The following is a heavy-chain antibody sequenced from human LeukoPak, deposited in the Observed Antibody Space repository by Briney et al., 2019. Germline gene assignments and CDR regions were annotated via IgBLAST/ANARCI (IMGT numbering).Heavy chain of an antibody. CDR3: AFQSAGVVY. Sequence: PGGSLRLSCAASGFTFSAYAMTWVRQAPGKGLEWVSYITRSGSSTYYADSVKGRFTMSRDSAKRSLDLQMNSLRNEDTAVYYCAFQSAGVVYWGQGTLVTVSS. J-gene: IGHJ4*02. D-gene: IGHD3-3*01. V-gene: IGHV3-48*02. CDR1: GFTFSAYA. CDR2: ITRSGSST.